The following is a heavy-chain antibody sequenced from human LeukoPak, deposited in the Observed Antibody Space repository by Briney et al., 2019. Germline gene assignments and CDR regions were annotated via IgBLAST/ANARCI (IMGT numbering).Heavy chain of an antibody. CDR2: IKPNSGGT. CDR1: GYTFIGYY. V-gene: IGHV1-2*02. CDR3: ARSGFEYFDY. Sequence: ASVKVSCKTSGYTFIGYYIHWVRQAPGQGLEWMGWIKPNSGGTDYAQKLQGRVTMTTDTSTSTAYMELRSLRSDDTPVYYCARSGFEYFDYWGQGTLVTVSS. J-gene: IGHJ4*02. D-gene: IGHD3-9*01.